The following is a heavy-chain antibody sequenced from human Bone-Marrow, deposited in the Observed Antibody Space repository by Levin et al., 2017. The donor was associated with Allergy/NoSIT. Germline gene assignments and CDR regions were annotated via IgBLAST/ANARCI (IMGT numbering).Heavy chain of an antibody. CDR1: GFTFDDYG. J-gene: IGHJ4*02. CDR2: INWNGGST. CDR3: ARVSGTPRGCSDY. D-gene: IGHD3-10*01. Sequence: LSLTCAASGFTFDDYGMSWVRQAPGKGLEWVSGINWNGGSTGYGDSVKGRFTISRDNAKNSLYLQMNSLRGEDTALYYCARVSGTPRGCSDYWGQGTLVTVSS. V-gene: IGHV3-20*04.